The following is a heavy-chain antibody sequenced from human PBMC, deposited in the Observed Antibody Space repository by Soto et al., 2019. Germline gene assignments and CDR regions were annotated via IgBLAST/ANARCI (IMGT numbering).Heavy chain of an antibody. CDR2: IYSGGST. Sequence: GGSLILSCAASGFTVSGNYMSWVRQAPGKGLEWVSVIYSGGSTYYADSVKGRFTISRDNSKNTLYLQMNSLRAEDTAVYYCARASRNYYDSSGYLYYFDYWGQGTLVTVSS. V-gene: IGHV3-66*01. J-gene: IGHJ4*02. CDR1: GFTVSGNY. CDR3: ARASRNYYDSSGYLYYFDY. D-gene: IGHD3-22*01.